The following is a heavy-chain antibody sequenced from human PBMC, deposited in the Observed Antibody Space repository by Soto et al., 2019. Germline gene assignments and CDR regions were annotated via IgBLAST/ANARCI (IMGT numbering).Heavy chain of an antibody. J-gene: IGHJ3*02. CDR1: GFTFDDYA. D-gene: IGHD3-10*01. V-gene: IGHV3-9*01. CDR3: AKDFYGSGSKYSAFDI. Sequence: GGSLRLSCAASGFTFDDYAMHWVRQAPGKGLEWVSGISWNSGSIGYADSVKGRFTISRDNAKNSLYLQMNSLRAEDTALYYCAKDFYGSGSKYSAFDIWGQGTMVTVSS. CDR2: ISWNSGSI.